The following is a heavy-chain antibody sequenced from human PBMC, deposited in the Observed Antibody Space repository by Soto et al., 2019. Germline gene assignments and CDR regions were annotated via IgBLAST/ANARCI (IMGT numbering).Heavy chain of an antibody. CDR3: ARDAGYSLQRLDY. Sequence: EVQLVESGGGLIQPGGSLRLSCAASGFTVSSNYMSWVRQAPGKGLEWVSVIYSGGSTYYADSVKGRFTISRDNSKNTLYLQMNSVRAEDTAVYYCARDAGYSLQRLDYWGQGTLVTVSS. CDR1: GFTVSSNY. D-gene: IGHD2-15*01. J-gene: IGHJ4*02. CDR2: IYSGGST. V-gene: IGHV3-53*01.